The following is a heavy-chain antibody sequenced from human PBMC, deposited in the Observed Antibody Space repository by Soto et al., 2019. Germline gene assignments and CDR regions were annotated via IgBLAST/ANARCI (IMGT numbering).Heavy chain of an antibody. V-gene: IGHV3-11*06. D-gene: IGHD4-17*01. CDR2: ISSSSTYT. CDR1: GFTFIDYS. Sequence: PGGALRLSCAASGFTFIDYSINWIRQAPGKGLEWVSYISSSSTYTNYADSVKGRFTISRDNAKNSLFLQMNSLRAEDTAVYYCARVRGLLRSHDAFDIWGQGTMVTVSS. CDR3: ARVRGLLRSHDAFDI. J-gene: IGHJ3*02.